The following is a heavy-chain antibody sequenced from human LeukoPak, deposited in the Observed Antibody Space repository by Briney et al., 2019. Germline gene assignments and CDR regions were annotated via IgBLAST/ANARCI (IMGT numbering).Heavy chain of an antibody. CDR3: ARGGVVVPAAKGGFDY. CDR1: GGSISSYY. Sequence: PSETLSLTCTVSGGSISSYYWSWIRQPPGKGLEWIGYIYYSGSTNYTPSLKSRVTISVDTSKNQSSLKLSSVTAADTAVYYCARGGVVVPAAKGGFDYWGQGTLVTVSS. J-gene: IGHJ4*02. CDR2: IYYSGST. V-gene: IGHV4-59*12. D-gene: IGHD2-2*01.